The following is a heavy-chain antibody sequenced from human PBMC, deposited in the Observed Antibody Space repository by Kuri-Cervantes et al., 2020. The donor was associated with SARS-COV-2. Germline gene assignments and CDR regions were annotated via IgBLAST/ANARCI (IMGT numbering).Heavy chain of an antibody. Sequence: GESLKISCAASGFTFSSYAMHWVRQAPGKGLEWVAVISYDGSNKYYADSVKGRFTISRDNSKNTLYLQINSLRAEDTAVYYCSRGLGSGSHVDYWGQGTLATVSS. CDR2: ISYDGSNK. D-gene: IGHD3-10*01. V-gene: IGHV3-30*04. CDR1: GFTFSSYA. CDR3: SRGLGSGSHVDY. J-gene: IGHJ4*02.